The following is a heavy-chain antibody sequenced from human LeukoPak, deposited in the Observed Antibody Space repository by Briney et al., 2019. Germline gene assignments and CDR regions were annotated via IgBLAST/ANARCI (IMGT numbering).Heavy chain of an antibody. CDR1: GGSISSYY. CDR3: ARSGRFWSGYYGDDY. J-gene: IGHJ4*02. Sequence: SSETLSLTCTVSGGSISSYYWSWIRQPPGKGLEWIGYIYYSGSTNYNPSLKSRVTISVDTSKNQFSLKLSSVTAADTAVYYCARSGRFWSGYYGDDYWGQGTLVTVSS. CDR2: IYYSGST. V-gene: IGHV4-59*08. D-gene: IGHD3-3*01.